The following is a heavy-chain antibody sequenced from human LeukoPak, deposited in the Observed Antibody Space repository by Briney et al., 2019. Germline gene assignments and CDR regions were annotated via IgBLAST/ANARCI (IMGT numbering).Heavy chain of an antibody. CDR2: IRYDRSNK. D-gene: IGHD6-25*01. J-gene: IGHJ4*02. CDR3: ASFLSARTIDY. V-gene: IGHV3-30*02. Sequence: GGSLRPSCAASGFTFSSYGMHWVRQAPGKGLEWVAFIRYDRSNKYYADSVKGRFTISRDNSKNTLYLQMNSLRAEDTAVYYCASFLSARTIDYWGQGTLVTVSS. CDR1: GFTFSSYG.